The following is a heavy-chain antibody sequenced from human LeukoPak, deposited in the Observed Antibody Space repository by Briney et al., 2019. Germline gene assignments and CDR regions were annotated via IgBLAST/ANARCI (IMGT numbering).Heavy chain of an antibody. CDR1: GFTFSSYE. Sequence: GGSLRLSCAASGFTFSSYEMNWVRQAPGKGLEWVSYISSSGSTIYYADSVKGRFTTSRDNAKNSLYLQMNSLRAEDTAVYYCARYIVGAIPDYWGQGTLVTVSS. CDR2: ISSSGSTI. D-gene: IGHD1-26*01. J-gene: IGHJ4*02. V-gene: IGHV3-48*03. CDR3: ARYIVGAIPDY.